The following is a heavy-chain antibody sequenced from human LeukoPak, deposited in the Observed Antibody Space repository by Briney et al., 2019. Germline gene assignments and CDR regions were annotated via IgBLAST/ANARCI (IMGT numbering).Heavy chain of an antibody. CDR1: GFTFSSYA. CDR3: AKDMSGGDCPDY. D-gene: IGHD2-21*02. CDR2: ISYDGSNK. V-gene: IGHV3-30*04. Sequence: GGSLRLSCAASGFTFSSYAMHWVRQAPGKGLEWVAVISYDGSNKYYADSVKGRFTISRDNSKNTLYLQMNSLRADDTAVYYCAKDMSGGDCPDYWGQGTLVTVSS. J-gene: IGHJ4*02.